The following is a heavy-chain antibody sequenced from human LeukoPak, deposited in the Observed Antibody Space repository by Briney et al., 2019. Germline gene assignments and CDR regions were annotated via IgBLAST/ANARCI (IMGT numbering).Heavy chain of an antibody. CDR3: ASTTPPPIAAPGTRGLGYYGMDV. J-gene: IGHJ6*02. V-gene: IGHV1-69*01. CDR2: IIPIFGTA. Sequence: SVKVSCKASGGTFRSYVISWVRQAPGQGLEWMGGIIPIFGTANYTQKFQGRVTITADESTSTAHMELSSLRSADTAVYYCASTTPPPIAAPGTRGLGYYGMDVWGQGTTVTVSS. D-gene: IGHD6-13*01. CDR1: GGTFRSYV.